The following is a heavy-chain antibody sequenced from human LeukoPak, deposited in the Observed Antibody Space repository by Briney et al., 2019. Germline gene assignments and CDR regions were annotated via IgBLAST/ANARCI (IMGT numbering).Heavy chain of an antibody. J-gene: IGHJ5*02. CDR3: AREITGARRNWFDP. D-gene: IGHD1-20*01. CDR1: GDSVSRNSAA. V-gene: IGHV6-1*01. CDR2: TYYRSKWYN. Sequence: SEALSLTCAISGDSVSRNSAAWNWIRQSPSRGVEWRGRTYYRSKWYNDYAVSVKSLITINPDTSKHQFSLQLNSVTPGDTAVYYCAREITGARRNWFDPWGQGTLVTVSS.